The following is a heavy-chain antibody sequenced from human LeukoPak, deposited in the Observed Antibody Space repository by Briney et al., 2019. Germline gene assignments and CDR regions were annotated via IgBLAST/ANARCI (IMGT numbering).Heavy chain of an antibody. J-gene: IGHJ4*02. CDR3: AKDRESGYYYYYFDY. D-gene: IGHD3-22*01. Sequence: GGSLRLSXAASGFTFSSYAMSWVRQAPGKGLEWVSAISGSGGSTYYADSVKGRFTISRDNSKNTLYLQMNSLRAEDTAVYYCAKDRESGYYYYYFDYWGQGTLVTVSS. CDR2: ISGSGGST. V-gene: IGHV3-23*01. CDR1: GFTFSSYA.